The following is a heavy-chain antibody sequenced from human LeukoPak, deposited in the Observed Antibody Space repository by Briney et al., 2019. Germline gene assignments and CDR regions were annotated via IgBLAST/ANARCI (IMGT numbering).Heavy chain of an antibody. CDR2: IYYSGST. V-gene: IGHV4-59*01. Sequence: PSETLSLTCTVSGGSISSYYWSWIRQPPGKGLEWIGYIYYSGSTNYNPSLKSRVTISVDTSKNQFSLKLSSVTAADTAVYYCARELMDYYDRSGSGDAFDIWGQGTMVTVSS. D-gene: IGHD3-22*01. CDR1: GGSISSYY. CDR3: ARELMDYYDRSGSGDAFDI. J-gene: IGHJ3*02.